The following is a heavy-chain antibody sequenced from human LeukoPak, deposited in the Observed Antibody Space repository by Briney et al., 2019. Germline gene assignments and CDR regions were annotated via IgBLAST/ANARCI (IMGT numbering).Heavy chain of an antibody. CDR1: GYTLTELS. J-gene: IGHJ5*02. V-gene: IGHV1-24*01. Sequence: ASVKVSCKVSGYTLTELSMHWVRQAPGKGLEWMGGFDPEDGETIYAQKFQGRVTMTEDTSTDTAYMELSSPRSEDTAVYYCATSGSDYGDYPNWFDPWGQGTLVTVSS. CDR2: FDPEDGET. D-gene: IGHD4-17*01. CDR3: ATSGSDYGDYPNWFDP.